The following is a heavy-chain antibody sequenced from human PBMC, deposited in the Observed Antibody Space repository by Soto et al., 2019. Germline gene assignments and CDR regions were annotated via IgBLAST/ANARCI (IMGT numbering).Heavy chain of an antibody. CDR2: IIPMFGTA. CDR1: GGTFSTYA. D-gene: IGHD5-18*01. Sequence: QVQLVQSGAEVKKPESSVKVSCKAPGGTFSTYAISWVRQAPGQGLEWMGGIIPMFGTANYAQRFQDRVTITADASTNTVYMELSSLRSEATAVYFCASGIQLWLRRINNGYSGWGQGTLVTVSS. V-gene: IGHV1-69*12. CDR3: ASGIQLWLRRINNGYSG. J-gene: IGHJ4*02.